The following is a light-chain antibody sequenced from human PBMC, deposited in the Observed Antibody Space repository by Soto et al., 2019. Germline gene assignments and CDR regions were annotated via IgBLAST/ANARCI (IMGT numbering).Light chain of an antibody. CDR3: QHYNSYSEA. CDR2: SAS. CDR1: QGINTD. Sequence: DILLTQSPSSLSASVGDRVNITCRASQGINTDLAWYQQKPGKAPKSLIYSASSLQRGVPSRFSGSGSGTEFTLTISSLQPDDFATYYCQHYNSYSEAFGQGTKVDIK. V-gene: IGKV1-9*01. J-gene: IGKJ1*01.